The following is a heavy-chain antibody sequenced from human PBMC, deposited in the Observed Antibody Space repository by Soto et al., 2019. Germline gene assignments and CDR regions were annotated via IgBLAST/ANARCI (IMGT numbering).Heavy chain of an antibody. V-gene: IGHV1-2*04. Sequence: SVKGSCKGSGYTFTGYYMHWLRQAPGQGLEWVGWINPNSGGTNYAQKFQGWVTMTRDTSISTAYMELSRLRSDDTAVYYCARSEEMATNYFDYWGQGTLVTVSS. CDR2: INPNSGGT. CDR1: GYTFTGYY. D-gene: IGHD5-12*01. CDR3: ARSEEMATNYFDY. J-gene: IGHJ4*02.